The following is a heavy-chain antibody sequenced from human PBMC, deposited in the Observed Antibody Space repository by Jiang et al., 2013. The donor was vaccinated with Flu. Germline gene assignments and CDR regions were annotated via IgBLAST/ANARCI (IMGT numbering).Heavy chain of an antibody. CDR1: GDSVSSDSAA. Sequence: SQTLSLTCAISGDSVSSDSAAWNWIRQSPSRGLEWLGRTYYRSKWYNDYAVSVKSRITVDPDTSKNQFSLRLNSVTPEDTAVYYCARERVRIPRAVAGPVVKNGIHWLDPWGQGTLVTVSS. CDR3: ARERVRIPRAVAGPVVKNGIHWLDP. V-gene: IGHV6-1*01. CDR2: TYYRSKWYN. J-gene: IGHJ5*02. D-gene: IGHD6-19*01.